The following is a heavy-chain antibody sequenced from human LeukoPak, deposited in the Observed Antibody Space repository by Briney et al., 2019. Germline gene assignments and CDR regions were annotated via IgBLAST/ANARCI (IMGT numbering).Heavy chain of an antibody. CDR1: GFTFSSYD. CDR2: VTGSYTT. CDR3: ARGQTYFDY. V-gene: IGHV3-23*01. Sequence: GALRLSCAASGFTFSSYDMSWVRQAPGEGLEWVSAVTGSYTTFYADSVKGRFTISRDNSKNTVYLQMHSLRAEDTAVYYCARGQTYFDYWGQGTLVTVSS. J-gene: IGHJ4*02.